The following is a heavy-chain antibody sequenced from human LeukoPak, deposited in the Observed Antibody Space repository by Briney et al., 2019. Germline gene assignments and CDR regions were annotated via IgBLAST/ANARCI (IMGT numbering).Heavy chain of an antibody. Sequence: PGGSLRLSCAASGFTFSSYAMSWVRQAPGKGLEWVSAISGSGGSTYYADSVKGRFTISRDNSKNTLYLQMNSLRAEDTAVYYCAKAPVTWRGVADAFDIWGQGTMVTVSS. CDR3: AKAPVTWRGVADAFDI. V-gene: IGHV3-23*01. CDR2: ISGSGGST. CDR1: GFTFSSYA. D-gene: IGHD3-3*01. J-gene: IGHJ3*02.